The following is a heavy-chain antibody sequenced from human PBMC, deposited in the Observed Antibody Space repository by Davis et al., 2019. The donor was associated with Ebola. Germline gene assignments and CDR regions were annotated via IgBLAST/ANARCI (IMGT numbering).Heavy chain of an antibody. CDR1: GGSISTYF. CDR3: ARGNDDYVAFDY. CDR2: IYYSGTT. Sequence: MPSETLSLTCSLSGGSISTYFWSWVRQTPGKGLEWIGSIYYSGTTSYNPSLKSRLTISLDASRNEFSLHLRSVTAADTAVYYCARGNDDYVAFDYWSQGILVTVSA. D-gene: IGHD4-17*01. J-gene: IGHJ4*02. V-gene: IGHV4-59*12.